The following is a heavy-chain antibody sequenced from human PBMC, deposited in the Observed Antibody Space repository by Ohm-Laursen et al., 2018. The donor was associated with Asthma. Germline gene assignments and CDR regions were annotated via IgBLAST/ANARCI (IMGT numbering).Heavy chain of an antibody. Sequence: SLRPSCAASGFSFSDYIINWVRQAPGRGLEWVSSISGSSGYIYYAGSVKGRFTISRDNAKNSLYLQMNSLRAEDTAVYYCARVNWGHFDYWGQGTLVTVSS. CDR3: ARVNWGHFDY. J-gene: IGHJ4*02. V-gene: IGHV3-21*01. D-gene: IGHD7-27*01. CDR2: ISGSSGYI. CDR1: GFSFSDYI.